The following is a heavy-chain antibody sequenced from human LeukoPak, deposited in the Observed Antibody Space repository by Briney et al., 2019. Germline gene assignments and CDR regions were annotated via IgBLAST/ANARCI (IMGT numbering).Heavy chain of an antibody. CDR1: GGSISSSSYY. D-gene: IGHD5-12*01. CDR2: IYYSGST. J-gene: IGHJ5*02. V-gene: IGHV4-39*01. CDR3: AVEATDNWFDP. Sequence: SETLSLTCTVSGGSISSSSYYWGWLRQPPGKGLEWIGSIYYSGSTYYNTSLKSRGTISVYTSKNQFSLKLSSVTAADTAVYYCAVEATDNWFDPWGQGTLVTVSS.